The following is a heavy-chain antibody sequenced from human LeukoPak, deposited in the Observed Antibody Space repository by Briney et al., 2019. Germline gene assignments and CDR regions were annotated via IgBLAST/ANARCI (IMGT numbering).Heavy chain of an antibody. Sequence: GESLKISCKGSGYSFTSYWIGWVRQMPGKGLEWMGIIYPGDSGTRYSPSFQGQVTISADKSISTAYLQWSSLKASDTAMYYCARSQGDSFSALDIWGQGTMVTVSS. CDR1: GYSFTSYW. CDR2: IYPGDSGT. V-gene: IGHV5-51*01. D-gene: IGHD3-10*01. J-gene: IGHJ3*02. CDR3: ARSQGDSFSALDI.